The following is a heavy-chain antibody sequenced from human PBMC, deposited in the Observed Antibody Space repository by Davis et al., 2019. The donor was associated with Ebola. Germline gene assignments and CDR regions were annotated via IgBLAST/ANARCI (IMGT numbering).Heavy chain of an antibody. CDR1: GFSLSTSGMC. J-gene: IGHJ6*02. CDR2: IDWADDK. D-gene: IGHD5-18*01. CDR3: ARVRVQLWFGNYYYYGMDV. Sequence: SGPTLVKPTQTLTLTCTFSGFSLSTSGMCVSWIRQPPGKALEWLALIDWADDKYYSTSLKTRLTISKDTSKNQVVLTMTNMDPVDTATYYCARVRVQLWFGNYYYYGMDVWGQGTTVTVSS. V-gene: IGHV2-70*01.